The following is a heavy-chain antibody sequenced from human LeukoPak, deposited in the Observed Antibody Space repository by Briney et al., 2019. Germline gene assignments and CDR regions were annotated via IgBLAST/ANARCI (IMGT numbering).Heavy chain of an antibody. Sequence: PGGSLRLSCAASGFTFSSYGMHWVRQAPGKGLEWVAFLRYDGSNKYYADSVKGRFTISRDNSKNTLYLQMNSLRAEDTAVYYCAKDRGYYGSGPNWFDPWGQGTLVTVSS. J-gene: IGHJ5*02. CDR1: GFTFSSYG. D-gene: IGHD3-10*01. CDR3: AKDRGYYGSGPNWFDP. V-gene: IGHV3-30*02. CDR2: LRYDGSNK.